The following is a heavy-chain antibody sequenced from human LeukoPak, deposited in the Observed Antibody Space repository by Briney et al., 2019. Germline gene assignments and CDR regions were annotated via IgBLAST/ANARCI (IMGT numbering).Heavy chain of an antibody. Sequence: SETLSLTCTVSGGSISSYYWSWIRQPAGKGLEWIGRIYTSGSTNYNPSLKSRVTVSVDTSKNQFSLKLSSVTAADTAVYYCAREPIYCSSTSCAPGAFDIWGQGTMVTVSS. CDR2: IYTSGST. J-gene: IGHJ3*02. V-gene: IGHV4-4*07. CDR3: AREPIYCSSTSCAPGAFDI. D-gene: IGHD2-2*01. CDR1: GGSISSYY.